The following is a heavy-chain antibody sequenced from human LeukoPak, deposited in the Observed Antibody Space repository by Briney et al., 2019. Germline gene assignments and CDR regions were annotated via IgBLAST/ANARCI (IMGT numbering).Heavy chain of an antibody. J-gene: IGHJ4*02. V-gene: IGHV3-53*01. CDR3: GRTYYYDSSGYVYQ. CDR2: IYSDNT. CDR1: GFTVSSNS. Sequence: GGSLRLSCTVSGFTVSSNSMSWVRQAPGKGLEWVSFIYSDNTHYSDSVKGRFTISRDNAKNTLYLQMNSLRAEDTAVYYCGRTYYYDSSGYVYQWGQGTLVTVSS. D-gene: IGHD3-22*01.